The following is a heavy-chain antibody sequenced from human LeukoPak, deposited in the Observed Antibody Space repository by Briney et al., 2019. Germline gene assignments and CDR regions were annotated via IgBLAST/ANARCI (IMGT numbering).Heavy chain of an antibody. D-gene: IGHD3-22*01. Sequence: SQTLSLTCADSGGSLSSGGYSWSCIRQPPGNGLEWIGYIYHSGNTYYNPSLKSRVAISVDRSKNQFSLKLSSVTAADPAVYYCARIDSSGYNNWFDPWGQGNLVTVSS. CDR1: GGSLSSGGYS. CDR2: IYHSGNT. CDR3: ARIDSSGYNNWFDP. V-gene: IGHV4-30-2*01. J-gene: IGHJ5*02.